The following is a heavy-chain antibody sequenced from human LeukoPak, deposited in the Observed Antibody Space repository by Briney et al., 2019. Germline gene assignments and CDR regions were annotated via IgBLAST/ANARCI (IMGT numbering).Heavy chain of an antibody. Sequence: ASVKVSCKVSGYTFTTYGISWVRQAPGQGLEWMGWISVYNGNTNYAQKFQGRVTMTTDTSTNTTYMELRSLISDDTAVYYCARGPHYYGSGSYYPFDYWGQGTLVTVSS. CDR1: GYTFTTYG. D-gene: IGHD3-10*01. V-gene: IGHV1-18*01. CDR2: ISVYNGNT. J-gene: IGHJ4*02. CDR3: ARGPHYYGSGSYYPFDY.